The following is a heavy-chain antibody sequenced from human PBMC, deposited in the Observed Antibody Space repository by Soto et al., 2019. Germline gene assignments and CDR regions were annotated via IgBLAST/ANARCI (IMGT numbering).Heavy chain of an antibody. CDR1: GFTFSNYA. D-gene: IGHD6-13*01. CDR3: ARYTYTSRYSFLGMDV. Sequence: GGSLRLSCTTSGFTFSNYAISWFRQAPGKGLEWVGVIRSKANGVTTDYAASVTGRIAISREDSKGTAYLQMDSLTTEDTAVYFGARYTYTSRYSFLGMDVWGHGTTVTVSS. CDR2: IRSKANGVTT. V-gene: IGHV3-49*03. J-gene: IGHJ6*02.